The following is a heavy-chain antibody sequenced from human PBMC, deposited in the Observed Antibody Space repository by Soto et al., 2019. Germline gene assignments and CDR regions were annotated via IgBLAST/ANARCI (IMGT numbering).Heavy chain of an antibody. Sequence: PGGSLRLSCAASGFTFSSYSMNWVRQAPGKGLEWISYISTTSSSIYYADSVKGRFTISRENAKNSLFLQMNSLRDEDTAVYYCARKGVAFDYWGKGALVTVSS. CDR1: GFTFSSYS. CDR2: ISTTSSSI. J-gene: IGHJ4*02. CDR3: ARKGVAFDY. D-gene: IGHD3-3*01. V-gene: IGHV3-48*02.